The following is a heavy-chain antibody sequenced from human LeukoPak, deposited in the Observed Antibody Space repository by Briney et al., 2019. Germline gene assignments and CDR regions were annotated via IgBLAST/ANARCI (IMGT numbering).Heavy chain of an antibody. V-gene: IGHV3-48*01. D-gene: IGHD3-10*01. J-gene: IGHJ6*02. Sequence: GGSLRLSCAASGFTFGTYAMNWVRHSPGKGLELVSHISTGSSPIYYADSVKGRFTISRDNAKNSLYLQMHSLRAEDTAIYYCARGLFWFGELSYSMDVWGQGTTVTVSS. CDR3: ARGLFWFGELSYSMDV. CDR2: ISTGSSPI. CDR1: GFTFGTYA.